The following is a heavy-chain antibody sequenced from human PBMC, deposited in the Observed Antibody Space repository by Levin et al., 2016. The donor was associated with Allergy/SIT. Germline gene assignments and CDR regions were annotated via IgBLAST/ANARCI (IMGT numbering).Heavy chain of an antibody. J-gene: IGHJ4*02. Sequence: PGKGLEWIGYIYYSGSTNYNPSLKSRVTISVDTSKNQFSLKLSSVTAADTAVYYCARDGGYSSGWPYYWGQGTLVTSPQ. D-gene: IGHD6-19*01. CDR2: IYYSGST. V-gene: IGHV4-59*13. CDR3: ARDGGYSSGWPYY.